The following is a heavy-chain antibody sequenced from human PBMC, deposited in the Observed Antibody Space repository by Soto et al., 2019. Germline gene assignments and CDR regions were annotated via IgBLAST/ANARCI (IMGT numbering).Heavy chain of an antibody. CDR1: GYTFTSYG. D-gene: IGHD6-19*01. V-gene: IGHV1-18*01. J-gene: IGHJ4*02. CDR2: ISAYNGNT. CDR3: ARVGIAVAGKQFDY. Sequence: GASVKVSCKASGYTFTSYGISWVRQAPGQGLEWMGWISAYNGNTNYAQKLQGRVTMTTDTSTTTVYMELSSLRSEDTAVYYCARVGIAVAGKQFDYWGQGTLVTVSS.